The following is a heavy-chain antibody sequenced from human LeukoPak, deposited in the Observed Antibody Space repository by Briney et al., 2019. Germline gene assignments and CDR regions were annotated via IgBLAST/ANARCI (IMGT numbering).Heavy chain of an antibody. D-gene: IGHD2-21*01. CDR2: ISSSSSYI. CDR3: ARSDSQDYGDY. CDR1: GFTLSSYS. V-gene: IGHV3-21*01. J-gene: IGHJ4*02. Sequence: GGSLRLSCAASGFTLSSYSMNWVRQAPGKGLEWVSSISSSSSYIYYADSVKGRFTISRDNAKNSLYLQMNSLRAEDTAVYYCARSDSQDYGDYWGQGTLVTVSS.